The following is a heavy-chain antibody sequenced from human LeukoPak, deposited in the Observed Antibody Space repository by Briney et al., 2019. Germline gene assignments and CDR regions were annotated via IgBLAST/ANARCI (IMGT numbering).Heavy chain of an antibody. D-gene: IGHD2-8*01. Sequence: PSETLSLTCTVSGYSISNGYYWGWIRQPPGKGLEWVGSIYHHGSTYYNPSLRSRVTISLDGSKKKFSLKLSSVTAADTAVYYCARGDRPREIPPLIRKKNAFDIWGQGTMVTVSS. CDR1: GYSISNGYY. V-gene: IGHV4-38-2*02. CDR2: IYHHGST. CDR3: ARGDRPREIPPLIRKKNAFDI. J-gene: IGHJ3*02.